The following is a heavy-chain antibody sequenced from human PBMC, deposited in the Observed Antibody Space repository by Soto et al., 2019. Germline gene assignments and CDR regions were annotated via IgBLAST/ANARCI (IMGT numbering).Heavy chain of an antibody. Sequence: QVQLQESAPGLVKPSETLSLTCTVSGGSISSYCWSWIRQPPGKGMGWIGYIYYNGSTNYNPSLKRRVTISVDTSKNQFSLKLSSVTAADTAVYYCARDRPARASGYPLSPPYYYYVMDVWGQGTTVTVSS. D-gene: IGHD5-12*01. CDR3: ARDRPARASGYPLSPPYYYYVMDV. J-gene: IGHJ6*02. CDR1: GGSISSYC. CDR2: IYYNGST. V-gene: IGHV4-59*01.